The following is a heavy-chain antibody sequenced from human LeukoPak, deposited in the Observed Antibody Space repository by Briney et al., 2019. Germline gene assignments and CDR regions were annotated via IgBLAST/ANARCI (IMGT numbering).Heavy chain of an antibody. CDR1: GFTFSSYG. D-gene: IGHD3-22*01. CDR3: AKDLDYYDSRVVDY. CDR2: ISYDGSNK. Sequence: GGSLRLSCAASGFTFSSYGMHWVRQAPGKGLEWVAVISYDGSNKYYADSVKGRFTISRDNSKNTLYLQMNSLRAEDTAVYYCAKDLDYYDSRVVDYWGQGTLVTVSS. J-gene: IGHJ4*02. V-gene: IGHV3-30*18.